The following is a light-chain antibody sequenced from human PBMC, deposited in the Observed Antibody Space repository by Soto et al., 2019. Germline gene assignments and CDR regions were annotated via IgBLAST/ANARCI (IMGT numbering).Light chain of an antibody. J-gene: IGLJ3*02. CDR2: HVS. Sequence: QPVLTQPSSVAGSTGQSVTISCTGTSSDVGDYNYVSWYQQYPGKAPKLVIYHVSKRPSGVPDRFSGSKSGNTASLTISGLQAEDEADYYCCSFAGSYTFWVFGGGTKLTVL. CDR3: CSFAGSYTFWV. V-gene: IGLV2-11*01. CDR1: SSDVGDYNY.